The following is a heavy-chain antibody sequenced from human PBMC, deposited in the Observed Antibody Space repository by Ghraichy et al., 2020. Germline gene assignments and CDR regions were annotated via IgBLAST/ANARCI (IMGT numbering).Heavy chain of an antibody. CDR2: ITHSGST. CDR1: GGSFSGYY. D-gene: IGHD2-2*01. Sequence: SETLSLTCAVYGGSFSGYYWSWIRQTPGEGLEWIGEITHSGSTNYNPSLKSRLTISVDTSKNQFSLNLSSVTAADTAVYYCARGHFNSGDCNTTSCLGGFDYWGQGNLVTVSS. CDR3: ARGHFNSGDCNTTSCLGGFDY. V-gene: IGHV4-34*01. J-gene: IGHJ4*02.